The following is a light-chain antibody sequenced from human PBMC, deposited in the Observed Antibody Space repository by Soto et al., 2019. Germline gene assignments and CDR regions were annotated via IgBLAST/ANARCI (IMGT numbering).Light chain of an antibody. Sequence: DIHMTQSPSTLSASVVDRVSITCRAGQSISSWLAWYQQKPGKAPKLLIYKASSLQSGVPSRFSGSGSGTDFTLTISSLQPEDFATYYCQQSYSTPRTFGQGTKVDIK. CDR3: QQSYSTPRT. V-gene: IGKV1-5*03. CDR2: KAS. CDR1: QSISSW. J-gene: IGKJ1*01.